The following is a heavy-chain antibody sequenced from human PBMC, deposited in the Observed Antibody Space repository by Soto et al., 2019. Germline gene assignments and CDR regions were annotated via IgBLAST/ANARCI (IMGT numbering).Heavy chain of an antibody. CDR3: AKEAGIAAAGTYYYYGMEV. D-gene: IGHD6-13*01. CDR2: ISGSGGST. V-gene: IGHV3-23*01. J-gene: IGHJ6*02. CDR1: GFTFSSYA. Sequence: LSCAASGFTFSSYAMSWVRQAPGKGLEWVSAISGSGGSTYYADSVKGRFTISRDNSKNTLYLQMNSLRAEDTAVYYCAKEAGIAAAGTYYYYGMEVWGQGTTVTVSS.